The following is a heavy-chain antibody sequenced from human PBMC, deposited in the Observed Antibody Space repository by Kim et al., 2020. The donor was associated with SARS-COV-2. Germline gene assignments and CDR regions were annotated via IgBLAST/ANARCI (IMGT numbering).Heavy chain of an antibody. V-gene: IGHV3-23*01. D-gene: IGHD2-2*01. CDR1: GFTFSNSA. CDR2: ISGSGGNT. CDR3: AQRGGTYQLLLPYFDY. Sequence: GGSLRLSCAASGFTFSNSAMSWVRQAPGKGLEWVSGISGSGGNTYYADSVKGRFTISRDNSKNTLYLQMNSLRAEDTAIYYCAQRGGTYQLLLPYFDYWGQGTLVSVSS. J-gene: IGHJ4*02.